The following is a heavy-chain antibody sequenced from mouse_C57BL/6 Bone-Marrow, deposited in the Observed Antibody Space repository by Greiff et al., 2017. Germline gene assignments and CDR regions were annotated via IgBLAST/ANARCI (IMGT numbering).Heavy chain of an antibody. CDR1: GFTFSSYG. CDR2: ISSSGSYT. CDR3: ARRDYGKDYYAMHY. V-gene: IGHV5-6*02. D-gene: IGHD1-1*01. Sequence: EVKLVESGGDLVKPGGSLKLSCAASGFTFSSYGMSWVRQTPDKKLEWVATISSSGSYTSYPDSVKGRFTISSDNAKNTLYLQMSSLKSEDTAMYYCARRDYGKDYYAMHYWGQGTSVTVSS. J-gene: IGHJ4*01.